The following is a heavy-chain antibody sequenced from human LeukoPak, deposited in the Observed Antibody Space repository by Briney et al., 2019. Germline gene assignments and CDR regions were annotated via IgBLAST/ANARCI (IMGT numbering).Heavy chain of an antibody. CDR3: ARGLTDYVWGSLVGAFDI. J-gene: IGHJ3*02. CDR2: IYYSGST. Sequence: PSETLSLTCTVSGGSISNSSYYWGWIRLPPGKGLEWIGSIYYSGSTYYNPSLKSRVTISVDTSKNQFSLKLSSVTAADTAVYYCARGLTDYVWGSLVGAFDIWGQGTMVTVSS. V-gene: IGHV4-39*07. D-gene: IGHD3-16*01. CDR1: GGSISNSSYY.